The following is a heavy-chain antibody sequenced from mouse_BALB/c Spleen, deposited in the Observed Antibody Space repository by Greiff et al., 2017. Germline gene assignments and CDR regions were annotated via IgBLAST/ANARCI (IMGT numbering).Heavy chain of an antibody. CDR1: GYTFTDYN. CDR2: IYPYNGGT. D-gene: IGHD4-1*01. CDR3: AGLGRGFAY. Sequence: EVQLQQSGPELVKPGASVKISCKASGYTFTDYNMHWVKQSHGKSLEWIGYIYPYNGGTGYNQKFKSKATLTVDNSSSTAYMELRSLTSEDSAVYYCAGLGRGFAYWGQGTLVTVSA. V-gene: IGHV1S29*02. J-gene: IGHJ3*01.